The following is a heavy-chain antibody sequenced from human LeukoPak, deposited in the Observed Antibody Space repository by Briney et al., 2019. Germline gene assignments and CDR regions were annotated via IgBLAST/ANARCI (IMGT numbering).Heavy chain of an antibody. D-gene: IGHD6-13*01. CDR1: GFTFSSYS. J-gene: IGHJ3*02. CDR3: ARAESSSWGYDAFDI. Sequence: PGGSLRLSCAASGFTFSSYSMNWVRQAPGKGLEWVSYITSSSSPIYYADSVKGRFTISRDNAKNSLYLEMNSLRAEDTAVYYCARAESSSWGYDAFDIWGQGTMVTVSS. CDR2: ITSSSSPI. V-gene: IGHV3-48*04.